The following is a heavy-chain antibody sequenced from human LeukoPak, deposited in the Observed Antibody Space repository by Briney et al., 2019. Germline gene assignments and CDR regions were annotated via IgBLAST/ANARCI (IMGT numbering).Heavy chain of an antibody. Sequence: GGSLRLSCAVSGFIFRNYWMSWIRQAPGKGLEWVATIKDDGSGKYYVESVRDRFSISRDNAENSLYLQMNSLRVEDTAVYYCARVFGNGWLERDYWGQGTLVTVS. CDR2: IKDDGSGK. J-gene: IGHJ4*02. CDR1: GFIFRNYW. D-gene: IGHD6-19*01. V-gene: IGHV3-7*03. CDR3: ARVFGNGWLERDY.